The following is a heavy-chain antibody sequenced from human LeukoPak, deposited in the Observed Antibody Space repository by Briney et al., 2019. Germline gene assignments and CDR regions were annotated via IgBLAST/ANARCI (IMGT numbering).Heavy chain of an antibody. CDR3: AKGDSIFGVVLIDY. CDR1: GFTFSSYA. J-gene: IGHJ4*02. D-gene: IGHD3-3*01. CDR2: ISGSGGST. V-gene: IGHV3-23*01. Sequence: GGSLRLSCAASGFTFSSYAMSWVRQAPGKGLEWVSAISGSGGSTYYADSVKGRFTISRDNSKNTLYLQMNSLRAEDTAVYYCAKGDSIFGVVLIDYWGQGTLVTVSS.